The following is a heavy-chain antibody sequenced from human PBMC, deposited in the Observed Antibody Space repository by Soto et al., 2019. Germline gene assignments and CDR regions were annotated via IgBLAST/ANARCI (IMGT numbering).Heavy chain of an antibody. D-gene: IGHD3-16*01. CDR1: GYRFTSYW. CDR3: ALFMSWFDP. CDR2: IDPSDSYT. J-gene: IGHJ5*02. V-gene: IGHV5-10-1*01. Sequence: GASLKISCKGSGYRFTSYWISWVRQMPGKGLEWMGRIDPSDSYTNYSPSFQGHVTISADKSISTAYLQWSSLKASDTAMYYGALFMSWFDPWGQGTLVTVSS.